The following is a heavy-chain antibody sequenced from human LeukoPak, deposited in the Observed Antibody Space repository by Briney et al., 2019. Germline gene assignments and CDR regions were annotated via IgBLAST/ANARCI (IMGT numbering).Heavy chain of an antibody. Sequence: SETLSLTCTVSDGSISGFYWSWIRQPPGKGLEWIGYIYYSGSINYNPSLKSRVTISVDTSKNQFSLKLSSVTAADTAVYYCARVKGGSGWFYSDYWGQGTLVTVSS. CDR3: ARVKGGSGWFYSDY. CDR2: IYYSGSI. V-gene: IGHV4-59*01. J-gene: IGHJ4*02. CDR1: DGSISGFY. D-gene: IGHD6-19*01.